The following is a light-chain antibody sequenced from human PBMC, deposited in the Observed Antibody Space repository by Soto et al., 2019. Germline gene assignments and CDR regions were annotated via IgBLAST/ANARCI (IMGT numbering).Light chain of an antibody. Sequence: QSVLTQPASVSGSPGQSITIFCTGTSSDIGIYNYVSWYQQHPGKAPKLMIYDVSNRPSGVPNRFSGSKSGNTASLTISGLQAEDEADYFCNSCTSTNTYVFGTGTKLTVL. CDR1: SSDIGIYNY. V-gene: IGLV2-14*01. CDR2: DVS. CDR3: NSCTSTNTYV. J-gene: IGLJ1*01.